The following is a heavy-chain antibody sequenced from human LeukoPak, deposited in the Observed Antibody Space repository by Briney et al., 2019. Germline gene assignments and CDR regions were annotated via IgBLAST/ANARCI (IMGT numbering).Heavy chain of an antibody. CDR2: INHSGST. CDR3: ARRVGRLLRFGAPWGWFDP. CDR1: GGSFSGYY. D-gene: IGHD3-10*01. Sequence: SEALSLTCAVYGGSFSGYYWSWIRQPPGKGLEWIGEINHSGSTNYNPSLKSRVTISVDTSKNQFSLKLSSVTAADTAVYYCARRVGRLLRFGAPWGWFDPWGQGTLVTVSS. V-gene: IGHV4-34*01. J-gene: IGHJ5*02.